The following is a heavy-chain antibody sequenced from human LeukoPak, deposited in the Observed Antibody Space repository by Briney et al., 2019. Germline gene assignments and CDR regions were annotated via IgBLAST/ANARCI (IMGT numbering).Heavy chain of an antibody. CDR3: ARIGAAGAGGLDY. J-gene: IGHJ4*02. CDR2: IYNSGST. D-gene: IGHD6-13*01. V-gene: IGHV4-59*08. CDR1: GGSISSYY. Sequence: PSETLSLTCTVSGGSISSYYWSWIRHPPGKGLEWIGYIYNSGSTNYNPSLKSRVTISVDTSKNQFSLKLSSVTAADTAVYYCARIGAAGAGGLDYWGQGTLVTVSS.